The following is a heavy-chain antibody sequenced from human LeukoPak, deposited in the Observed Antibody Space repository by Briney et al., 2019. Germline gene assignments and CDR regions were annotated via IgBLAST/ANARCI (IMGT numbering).Heavy chain of an antibody. CDR1: GYTFTSYD. Sequence: AAVRVSCKASGYTFTSYDIHWVRQAPGQGLEWMGWINPNSGGTNYAQKFQGRVTMTRDTSISTAYMELSRLRSDDTAVYYCARGTTAALNAFDIWGQGTMVTVSS. CDR2: INPNSGGT. CDR3: ARGTTAALNAFDI. V-gene: IGHV1-2*02. D-gene: IGHD1-1*01. J-gene: IGHJ3*02.